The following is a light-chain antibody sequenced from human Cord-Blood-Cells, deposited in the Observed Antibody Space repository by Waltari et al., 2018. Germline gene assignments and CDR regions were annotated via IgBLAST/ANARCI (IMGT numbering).Light chain of an antibody. CDR2: DAS. Sequence: EIVLTQSPATLSLSPGERPTLSCRASQSVSSYLAWYQQKPGQAPRLLIYDASNRATGIPARFSGSGSGTDFTLTIRSLEPEDFAVYYCQQRSNWPLTFGGGTKVEIK. J-gene: IGKJ4*01. CDR1: QSVSSY. V-gene: IGKV3-11*01. CDR3: QQRSNWPLT.